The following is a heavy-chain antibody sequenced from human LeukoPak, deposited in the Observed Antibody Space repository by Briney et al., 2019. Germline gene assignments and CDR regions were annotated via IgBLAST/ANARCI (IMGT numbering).Heavy chain of an antibody. CDR3: ARVKEIQLWLGQYYVDY. V-gene: IGHV4-39*07. J-gene: IGHJ4*02. Sequence: WETLSLTFTVSGVSISSSNSYWGWIRQPPGKGLKWIGSIYYSGSTYYNPSLKSRVTISVDTSKNQLSLKLSSVTAADTAVYYCARVKEIQLWLGQYYVDYWGQGTLVTVSS. CDR2: IYYSGST. D-gene: IGHD5-18*01. CDR1: GVSISSSNSY.